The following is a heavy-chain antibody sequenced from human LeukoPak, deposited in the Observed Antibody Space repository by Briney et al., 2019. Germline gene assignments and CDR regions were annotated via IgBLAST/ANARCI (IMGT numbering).Heavy chain of an antibody. J-gene: IGHJ4*02. CDR2: INHSGST. Sequence: PSETLSLTCAVYGGSFSGYHWSWIRQPPGKGLEWIGEINHSGSTNYNPSLKSRVTISVDTSKNQFSLKLSSVTAADTAVYYCARLLGYCSSTSCDPLDYWGQGTLVTVSS. D-gene: IGHD2-2*01. V-gene: IGHV4-34*01. CDR1: GGSFSGYH. CDR3: ARLLGYCSSTSCDPLDY.